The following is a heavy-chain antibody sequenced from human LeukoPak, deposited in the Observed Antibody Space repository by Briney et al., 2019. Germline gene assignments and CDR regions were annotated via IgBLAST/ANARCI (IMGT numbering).Heavy chain of an antibody. V-gene: IGHV3-30-3*01. J-gene: IGHJ3*02. CDR1: GFTFSSYA. CDR2: ISYDGSNK. D-gene: IGHD3-3*01. CDR3: ARGALRFLEWSTGYAFDI. Sequence: GRSLRLSCAASGFTFSSYAMHWVRQAPGKGLEWVAVISYDGSNKYYADSGKGRFTISRDNSKNTLYLQMNSLRAEDTAVYYCARGALRFLEWSTGYAFDIWGQGTMVTVSS.